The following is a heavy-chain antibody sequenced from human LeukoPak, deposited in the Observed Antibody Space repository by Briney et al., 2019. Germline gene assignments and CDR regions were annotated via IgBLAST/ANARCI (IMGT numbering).Heavy chain of an antibody. CDR3: ARTRYSSSWYYFDY. V-gene: IGHV1-18*01. J-gene: IGHJ4*02. CDR1: GYTFTSYG. D-gene: IGHD6-13*01. CDR2: ISAYNGNT. Sequence: ASVKVSCKASGYTFTSYGISWVRQAPGQGLEWMGWISAYNGNTNYAQKLQGRVTMTTDTFTSTAYMELRSLRSDDTAVYYCARTRYSSSWYYFDYWGQGTLVTVSS.